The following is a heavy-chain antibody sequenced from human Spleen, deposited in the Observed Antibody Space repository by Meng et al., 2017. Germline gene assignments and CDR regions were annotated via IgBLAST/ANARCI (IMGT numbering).Heavy chain of an antibody. J-gene: IGHJ4*02. D-gene: IGHD4-17*01. Sequence: QGPLVKSGTEGKKPGSSLNVSCKASGGTLGSYAISWVHQAPGQGLEWMGGIIPIFATTNYAQRFQGRVTITADESTSTAYMELSRLRSDDTAVYYCASSYGDYLYLDYWGQGTLVTVSS. CDR2: IIPIFATT. V-gene: IGHV1-69*01. CDR3: ASSYGDYLYLDY. CDR1: GGTLGSYA.